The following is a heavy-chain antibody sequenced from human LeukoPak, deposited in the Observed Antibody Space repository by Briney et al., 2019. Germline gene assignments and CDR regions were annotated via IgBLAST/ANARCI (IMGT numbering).Heavy chain of an antibody. CDR1: GFTVSSNY. Sequence: PGGSLRLSCAVSGFTVSSNYMSWVRQAPGKGLEWVSVIYSGGSTYYADSVKGRFTISRDNSKNTLFLQMNSLRAEDTAVYYCVRDPNWGYFDYWGQGTLVTVSS. V-gene: IGHV3-66*01. J-gene: IGHJ4*02. CDR2: IYSGGST. CDR3: VRDPNWGYFDY. D-gene: IGHD7-27*01.